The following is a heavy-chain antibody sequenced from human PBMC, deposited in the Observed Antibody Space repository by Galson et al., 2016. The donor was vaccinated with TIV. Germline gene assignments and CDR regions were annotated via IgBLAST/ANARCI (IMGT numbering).Heavy chain of an antibody. D-gene: IGHD2/OR15-2a*01. Sequence: QSGAEVKKAGESLRISCKGSGYTFTRYWIGWVRQMPGKGLEWIGIVYPLDSEAKYNPYFQGQVTISADKSISAAYLQLRSLRSEDTAVYYCARSPHTAYGTFSDYWGQGTMVTVSS. V-gene: IGHV5-51*01. CDR3: ARSPHTAYGTFSDY. CDR2: VYPLDSEA. CDR1: GYTFTRYW. J-gene: IGHJ4*02.